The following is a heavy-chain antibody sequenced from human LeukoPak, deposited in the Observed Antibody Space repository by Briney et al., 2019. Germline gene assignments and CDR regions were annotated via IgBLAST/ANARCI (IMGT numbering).Heavy chain of an antibody. CDR2: ISAYNGNT. D-gene: IGHD1-26*01. CDR1: GYTFTSYG. CDR3: ARAIEKWELLCPFDY. J-gene: IGHJ4*02. Sequence: ASVKVSCKASGYTFTSYGISWVRQAPGQGLEWMGWISAYNGNTNYAQKLQGRVTMTTDTSTSTAYMELRSLRSDDTAVYYCARAIEKWELLCPFDYWGQGTLVTVSS. V-gene: IGHV1-18*01.